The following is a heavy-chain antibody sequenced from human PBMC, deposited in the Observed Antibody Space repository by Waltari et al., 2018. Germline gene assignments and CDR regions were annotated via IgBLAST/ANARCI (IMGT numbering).Heavy chain of an antibody. D-gene: IGHD6-13*01. Sequence: QVQLVESGGGVVQPGRSLRLSCAASGFTFRSYAMHWVRQAPGKGLEWVAVISYDGSNKYYADSVKGRFTISRDNSKNTLYLQMNSLRAEDTAVYYCARGQAANYDYWGQGTLVTVSS. V-gene: IGHV3-30-3*01. J-gene: IGHJ4*02. CDR2: ISYDGSNK. CDR1: GFTFRSYA. CDR3: ARGQAANYDY.